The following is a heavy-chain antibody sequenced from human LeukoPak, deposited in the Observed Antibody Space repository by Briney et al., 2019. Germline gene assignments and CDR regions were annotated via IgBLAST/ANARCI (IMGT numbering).Heavy chain of an antibody. J-gene: IGHJ4*02. CDR2: ISGSGGST. D-gene: IGHD6-6*01. CDR3: AKVRYSSSSEYYFDY. Sequence: PGGSLRLSCAASGFTFSSYAMSWVRQAPGKGLEWVSAISGSGGSTYYADSVKGRFTISRDNSKNTLYLQMNSLRAEDTAVYYRAKVRYSSSSEYYFDYWGQGTLVTVSS. CDR1: GFTFSSYA. V-gene: IGHV3-23*01.